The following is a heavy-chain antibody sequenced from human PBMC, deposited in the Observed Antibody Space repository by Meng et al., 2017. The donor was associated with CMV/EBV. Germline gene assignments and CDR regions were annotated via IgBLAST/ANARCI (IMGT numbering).Heavy chain of an antibody. CDR1: GFTFDDYA. CDR2: ISWNSGSI. D-gene: IGHD6-6*01. V-gene: IGHV3-9*01. Sequence: SLKISCAASGFTFDDYAMHWVRQAPGKGLEWVSGISWNSGSIGYADSVKGRFTLSRDNAKNSLYLQMNSLRAEDTAVYYCARKGGGSSPAFFDYWGQGTLVTVSS. CDR3: ARKGGGSSPAFFDY. J-gene: IGHJ4*02.